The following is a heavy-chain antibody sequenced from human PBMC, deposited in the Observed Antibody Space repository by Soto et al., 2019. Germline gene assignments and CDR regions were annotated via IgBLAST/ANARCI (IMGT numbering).Heavy chain of an antibody. CDR3: ARQPSILTGYLRFGPYDAFDI. J-gene: IGHJ3*02. Sequence: PGESLKISCKGSGYSFTSYWIGWVRQMPGKGLEWMGIIYPSDSDTRYSPSFQGQVTISADKSISTAYLQWSSLKASDTAMYYCARQPSILTGYLRFGPYDAFDIWGQGTMVTVSS. D-gene: IGHD3-9*01. V-gene: IGHV5-51*01. CDR1: GYSFTSYW. CDR2: IYPSDSDT.